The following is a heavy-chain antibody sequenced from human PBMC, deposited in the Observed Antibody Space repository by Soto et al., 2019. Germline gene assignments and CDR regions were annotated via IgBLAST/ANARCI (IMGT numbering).Heavy chain of an antibody. CDR3: TRGGDPYKTGH. J-gene: IGHJ4*02. Sequence: NPSETLSLTCTVPGGSVTIGTYYWSWIRQPPGKGLEWIGFIHYSGSTNYNPSLKGRVTMSVDTSKNQFSLKLTSVNTADTAIYYCTRGGDPYKTGHWGQGTLVTVSS. CDR2: IHYSGST. V-gene: IGHV4-61*01. D-gene: IGHD2-21*01. CDR1: GGSVTIGTYY.